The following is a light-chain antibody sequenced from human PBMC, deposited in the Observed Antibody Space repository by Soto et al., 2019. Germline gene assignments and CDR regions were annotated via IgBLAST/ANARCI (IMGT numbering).Light chain of an antibody. CDR1: QSVLYSSINKNY. V-gene: IGKV4-1*01. CDR3: QQYYSTPPT. Sequence: DIVMTQSPDSLAVSLGESATINCKSSQSVLYSSINKNYLAWYQQKPVQPPKLLIYWASTRESGVPDRFSGSGSGTDFTLPITSLQAEDVAVYYCQQYYSTPPTFGQGTKVEIK. J-gene: IGKJ1*01. CDR2: WAS.